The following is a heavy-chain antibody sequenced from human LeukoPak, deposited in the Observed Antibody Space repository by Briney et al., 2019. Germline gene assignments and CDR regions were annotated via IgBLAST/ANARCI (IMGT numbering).Heavy chain of an antibody. Sequence: PSETLSLTCTVSGGSISSYYWSWIRQPAGKGLEWIGRIYTSGGTNYNPSLKSRVTISVDKSKNQFSLKLSSVTAADTAVYYCARDYSNSNYYYYYMDVWGKGTTVTVSS. V-gene: IGHV4-4*07. J-gene: IGHJ6*03. D-gene: IGHD4-11*01. CDR2: IYTSGGT. CDR3: ARDYSNSNYYYYYMDV. CDR1: GGSISSYY.